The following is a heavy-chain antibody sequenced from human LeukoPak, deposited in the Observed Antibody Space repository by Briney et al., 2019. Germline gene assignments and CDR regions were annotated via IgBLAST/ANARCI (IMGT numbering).Heavy chain of an antibody. CDR2: IKPDGSEI. D-gene: IGHD1-26*01. J-gene: IGHJ4*02. Sequence: GGSLRLSCAASGFTFSDYWMDWVRQAPGKGLEWVANIKPDGSEIYYVDSVKGRFTISRDNAKNSLHLQMNSLRAEDAAVYYCTHSLDYWGQGTLLTDSP. V-gene: IGHV3-7*02. CDR1: GFTFSDYW. CDR3: THSLDY.